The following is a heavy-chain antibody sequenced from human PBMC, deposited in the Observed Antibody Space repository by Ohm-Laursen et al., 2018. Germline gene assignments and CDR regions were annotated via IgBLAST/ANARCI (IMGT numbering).Heavy chain of an antibody. CDR2: IIPILGIA. V-gene: IGHV1-69*04. D-gene: IGHD3-22*01. Sequence: GASVKVSCKASGGTFSSYAISWVRQAPGQGLEWMGRIIPILGIANYAQKFQGRVTITADKSTSTAYMELSSLRSEDTAVYYCARDLEEYYDSSERRVDYWGQGTLVTVSS. J-gene: IGHJ4*02. CDR3: ARDLEEYYDSSERRVDY. CDR1: GGTFSSYA.